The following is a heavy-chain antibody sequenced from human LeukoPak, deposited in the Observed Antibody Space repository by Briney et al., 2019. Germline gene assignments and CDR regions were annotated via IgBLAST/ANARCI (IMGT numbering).Heavy chain of an antibody. V-gene: IGHV3-74*01. CDR2: INSDGSSA. Sequence: GGSLRLSCAASGFTFSSYWMHWVRQAPGKGLVWVSHINSDGSSANYADSVKGRFTISRDNAKNTLYLQMNSLRAEDTAVYYCARTGIAARPTVWFDPWGQGTLVTVSS. D-gene: IGHD6-6*01. J-gene: IGHJ5*02. CDR3: ARTGIAARPTVWFDP. CDR1: GFTFSSYW.